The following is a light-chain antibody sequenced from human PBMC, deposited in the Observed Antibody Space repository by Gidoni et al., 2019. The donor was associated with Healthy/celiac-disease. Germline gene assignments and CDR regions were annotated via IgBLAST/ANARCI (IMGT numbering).Light chain of an antibody. V-gene: IGKV3-11*01. CDR2: DAS. CDR3: QQRSNWPPIFT. CDR1: QSVSSY. J-gene: IGKJ3*01. Sequence: EIVLTQSPATLSLSPGERATLTCSASQSVSSYLAWYQQNPGQAPRLLIYDASNRATGIPARFSGSGSGTDFALTISSLGPEDFAVYYCQQRSNWPPIFTFGPGTKVDIK.